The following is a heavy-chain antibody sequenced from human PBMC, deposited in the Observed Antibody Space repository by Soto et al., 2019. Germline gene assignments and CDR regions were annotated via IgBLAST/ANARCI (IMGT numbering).Heavy chain of an antibody. CDR1: GFTFSSYS. CDR3: ARLHPGYYMDI. D-gene: IGHD2-15*01. Sequence: SLRLSCTVSGFTFSSYSMIWVRQAPGKGLEWVSHITTNSATISYADSVKGRFTISRDNGKNSLYLQMNSLTAEDTAVYYCARLHPGYYMDIWGTGTTVTVSS. J-gene: IGHJ6*03. V-gene: IGHV3-48*04. CDR2: ITTNSATI.